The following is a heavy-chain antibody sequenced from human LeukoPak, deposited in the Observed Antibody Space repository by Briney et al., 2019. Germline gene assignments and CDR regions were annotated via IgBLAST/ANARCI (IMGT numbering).Heavy chain of an antibody. Sequence: GESLKISCKASGYSFASYWIGWVRQMSGKDLEWMAIIHPGDGSTRYSPSFQGRVTISADKSISTAYLQWSALKASDTAMYYCARHNNWGFDYWDRGTLVTVSS. D-gene: IGHD7-27*01. CDR2: IHPGDGST. CDR1: GYSFASYW. J-gene: IGHJ4*02. V-gene: IGHV5-51*01. CDR3: ARHNNWGFDY.